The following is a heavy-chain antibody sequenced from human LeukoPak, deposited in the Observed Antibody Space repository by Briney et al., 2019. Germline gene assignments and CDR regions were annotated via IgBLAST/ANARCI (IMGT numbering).Heavy chain of an antibody. CDR2: ISSSSSYI. D-gene: IGHD6-13*01. CDR1: GFTFSSYS. J-gene: IGHJ6*02. V-gene: IGHV3-21*01. Sequence: GGSLRLSCAASGFTFSSYSMNWVRQAPGKGLEWVSSISSSSSYIYYADSVKGRFTIPRDNAKNSLYLQMNSLRAEDTAVYYCARAREQQLNGMDVWGQGTTVTVSS. CDR3: ARAREQQLNGMDV.